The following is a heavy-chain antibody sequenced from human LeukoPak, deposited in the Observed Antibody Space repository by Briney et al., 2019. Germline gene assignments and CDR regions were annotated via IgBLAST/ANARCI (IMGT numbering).Heavy chain of an antibody. V-gene: IGHV3-30-3*01. CDR3: ARLGATGY. Sequence: GRSLRPSCAASGFTFSSYAMHWVRQAPGKGLEWVAVISYDGSNKYYADSVKGRFTISRDNSKNTLYLQMNSLRAEDTAVYYCARLGATGYWGQGTLVTVSS. D-gene: IGHD1-26*01. J-gene: IGHJ4*02. CDR2: ISYDGSNK. CDR1: GFTFSSYA.